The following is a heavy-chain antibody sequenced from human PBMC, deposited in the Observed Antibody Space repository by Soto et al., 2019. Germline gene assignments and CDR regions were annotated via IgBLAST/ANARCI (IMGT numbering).Heavy chain of an antibody. J-gene: IGHJ4*02. CDR1: GFTFSSYG. CDR2: ISYDGSNK. CDR3: AKDWDVITWTIY. Sequence: PGGSLRLSCAASGFTFSSYGMHWVRQAPGKGLEWVAVISYDGSNKYYADSVKGRFTISRDNSKNTLYLQMNSLRAEDTAVYYCAKDWDVITWTIYGGPGTLLTVSS. V-gene: IGHV3-30*18. D-gene: IGHD3-10*01.